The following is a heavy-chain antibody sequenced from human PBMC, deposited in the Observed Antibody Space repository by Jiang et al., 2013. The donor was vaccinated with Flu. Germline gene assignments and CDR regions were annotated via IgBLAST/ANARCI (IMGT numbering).Heavy chain of an antibody. V-gene: IGHV6-1*01. D-gene: IGHD3-10*01. Sequence: VSSNTAGWNWIRQSPSRGLEWLGRTYYRSRWYSDYAVSVKSRITVNPDTSKNQFALRLNSVTPEDTAVYYCARSYGHFDFWGRGTLVTVSS. J-gene: IGHJ4*02. CDR2: TYYRSRWYS. CDR1: VSSNTAG. CDR3: ARSYGHFDF.